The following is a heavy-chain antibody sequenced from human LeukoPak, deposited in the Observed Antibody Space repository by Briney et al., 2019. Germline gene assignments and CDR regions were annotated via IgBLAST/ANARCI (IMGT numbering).Heavy chain of an antibody. J-gene: IGHJ4*02. D-gene: IGHD1-1*01. CDR3: ARDSKSNWNDAYGAIDY. V-gene: IGHV3-74*01. CDR2: INSDGSST. CDR1: GFTFSSYW. Sequence: GGSLRLSCAASGFTFSSYWMHWVRHAPGKGLVWVSRINSDGSSTSYADSVKGRFTISRDNAKNTLYLQMNSLRAEDTAVYYCARDSKSNWNDAYGAIDYWGQGTLVTVSS.